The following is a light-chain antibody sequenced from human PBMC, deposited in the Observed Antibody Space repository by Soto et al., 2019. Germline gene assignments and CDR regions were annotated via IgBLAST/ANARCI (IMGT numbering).Light chain of an antibody. CDR1: QTVSTY. J-gene: IGKJ4*01. V-gene: IGKV3-11*01. Sequence: EIVLTQSPATLSLSPGAGATLSCRASQTVSTYLAWYQQKPGQAPRLLIYDVSKRATGIPARFSASGSGTDFTLAISSLEPEDFAVYYCQQRINWPLTFGGGTKVEIK. CDR3: QQRINWPLT. CDR2: DVS.